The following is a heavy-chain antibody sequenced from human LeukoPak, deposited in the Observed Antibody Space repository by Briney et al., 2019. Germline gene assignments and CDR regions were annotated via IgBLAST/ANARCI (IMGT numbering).Heavy chain of an antibody. Sequence: GGSLRLSCAASGFTFSSYSMNWVRQAPGKGLEWVSVIYCGGSTYYADSVKGRFTISRDNSKNTLYLQMNSLRAEDTAVYYCARDRFGYGGNSGLWGQGTLVTVSS. CDR3: ARDRFGYGGNSGL. CDR2: IYCGGST. D-gene: IGHD4-23*01. J-gene: IGHJ4*02. V-gene: IGHV3-66*01. CDR1: GFTFSSYS.